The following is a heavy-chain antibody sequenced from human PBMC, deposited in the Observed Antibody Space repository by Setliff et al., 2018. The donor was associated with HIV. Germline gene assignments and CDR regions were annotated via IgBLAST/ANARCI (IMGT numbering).Heavy chain of an antibody. CDR2: IYTSGST. CDR1: GGSINTYY. D-gene: IGHD2-21*02. J-gene: IGHJ4*02. V-gene: IGHV4-4*07. CDR3: ARDTVGDSRVTEFDY. Sequence: SETLSLTCTVSGGSINTYYWSWIRQPAGKGLEWIGRIYTSGSTYYNPSLKSRVIISLDTSKNQLSLRLSSMTAADTAVYYCARDTVGDSRVTEFDYWGQGTLVTVSS.